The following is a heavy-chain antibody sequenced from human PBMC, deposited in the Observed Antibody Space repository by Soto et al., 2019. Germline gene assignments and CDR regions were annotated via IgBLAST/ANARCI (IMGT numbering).Heavy chain of an antibody. CDR3: AVRFLEWLWSGYYYGMDV. J-gene: IGHJ6*02. CDR2: IIPIFGTA. D-gene: IGHD3-3*01. V-gene: IGHV1-69*13. CDR1: GGTFSSYA. Sequence: SVKVSCKASGGTFSSYAISWVRQAPGQGLEWMGGIIPIFGTANYAQKFQGRVTITADESTSTAYMELSSLRSEDTAVYYCAVRFLEWLWSGYYYGMDVWGQGTTVTVSS.